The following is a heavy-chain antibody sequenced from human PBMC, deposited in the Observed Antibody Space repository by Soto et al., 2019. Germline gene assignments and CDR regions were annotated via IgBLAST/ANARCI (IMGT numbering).Heavy chain of an antibody. CDR2: IIPLFRTA. V-gene: IGHV1-69*01. CDR1: GGTFSSYA. Sequence: QVQLVQSGAEVKKPGSSVKVSCKASGGTFSSYAMNWVRQAPGQGLEWVGGIIPLFRTANYAQKFQGRVTITADEPTSTAYMVLSSLRSEDTAVYYCARARSLDISASGRGGFDAWGQGTLVTVFS. CDR3: ARARSLDISASGRGGFDA. D-gene: IGHD6-6*01. J-gene: IGHJ5*02.